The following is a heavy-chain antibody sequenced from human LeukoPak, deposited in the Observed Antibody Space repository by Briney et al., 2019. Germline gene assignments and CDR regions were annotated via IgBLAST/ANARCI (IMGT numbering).Heavy chain of an antibody. CDR1: GFTFSSYS. V-gene: IGHV3-48*02. D-gene: IGHD4-17*01. CDR3: ARAGYGGDYGDYVGYLY. CDR2: ISSSSSTI. Sequence: GGSLRLSCAASGFTFSSYSMNWVRQAPGKGLEWVSYISSSSSTIYYADSVKGRFTISRDNAKNSLYLQMNSLRDEDTAVYYCARAGYGGDYGDYVGYLYWGQGTLVTVSS. J-gene: IGHJ4*02.